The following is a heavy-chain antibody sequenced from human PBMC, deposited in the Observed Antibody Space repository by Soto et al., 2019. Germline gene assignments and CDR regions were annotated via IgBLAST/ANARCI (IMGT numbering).Heavy chain of an antibody. CDR1: GFTFSHYG. V-gene: IGHV3-33*01. D-gene: IGHD2-8*02. Sequence: QPGGSLRLSCAASGFTFSHYGMHWVRQAPGRGLKWVALIWHDGSAERYGETVKGRFTNSRDSSLNKLNLQMNSLRSEDTAVYYCATVIGPCTGGTCFAESWGQGT. CDR3: ATVIGPCTGGTCFAES. J-gene: IGHJ4*02. CDR2: IWHDGSAE.